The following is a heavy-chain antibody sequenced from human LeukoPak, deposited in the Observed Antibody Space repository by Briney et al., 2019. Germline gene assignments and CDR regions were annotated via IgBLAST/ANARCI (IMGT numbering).Heavy chain of an antibody. D-gene: IGHD6-19*01. CDR3: AREGSGWYPGPGPFDY. Sequence: PGGSLRLSCAASGFTFSDLYVAWVRQAPGKGLEGVGRTRNKANSYTTEYAASVKGRFTNSRDDSKHSLYLQMNSLKTEDTAVYYCAREGSGWYPGPGPFDYWGQGTLVTVSS. V-gene: IGHV3-72*01. CDR1: GFTFSDLY. CDR2: TRNKANSYTT. J-gene: IGHJ4*02.